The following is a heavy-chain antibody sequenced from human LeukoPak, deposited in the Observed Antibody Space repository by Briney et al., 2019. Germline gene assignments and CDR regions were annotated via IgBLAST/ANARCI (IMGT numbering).Heavy chain of an antibody. CDR2: TSSSSSTI. Sequence: GGALRLSCAASGFTFSGYDMSWVRQAPGKGLEWVSSTSSSSSTIYYADSVKSRFTISRDNAKNSLYLQMNRLRAEDTAVYYCARLRYYGMDVWGQGTTVTVYS. CDR3: ARLRYYGMDV. CDR1: GFTFSGYD. J-gene: IGHJ6*02. V-gene: IGHV3-48*04.